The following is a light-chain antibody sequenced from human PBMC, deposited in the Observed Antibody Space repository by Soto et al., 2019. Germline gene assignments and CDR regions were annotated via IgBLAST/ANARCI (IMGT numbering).Light chain of an antibody. CDR1: QSVSNNW. J-gene: IGKJ1*01. CDR3: QQYGSSPPT. V-gene: IGKV3-20*01. CDR2: GVS. Sequence: EIVLTQSPGTLSLSPGERGTLSCRPSQSVSNNWLAWYQQKPGQAPRLLIYGVSTRAPGIPDRFSGSGSGTDFTLTINRLEPEDFALYYCQQYGSSPPTFGQGTKVDIK.